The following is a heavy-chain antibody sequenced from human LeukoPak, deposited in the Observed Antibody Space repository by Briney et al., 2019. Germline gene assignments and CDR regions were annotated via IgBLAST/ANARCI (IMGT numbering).Heavy chain of an antibody. V-gene: IGHV4-31*03. CDR1: GGSISSGGYY. Sequence: SQTLSLTCTVSGGSISSGGYYWSWIRQHPGKGLEWIGYIYYIGSIYYNPSLKSRVTISEDTSKNQFSLNLSSVTAADTAVYYCARGTKENWFDPWGQGTLVTVSS. CDR3: ARGTKENWFDP. J-gene: IGHJ5*02. CDR2: IYYIGSI.